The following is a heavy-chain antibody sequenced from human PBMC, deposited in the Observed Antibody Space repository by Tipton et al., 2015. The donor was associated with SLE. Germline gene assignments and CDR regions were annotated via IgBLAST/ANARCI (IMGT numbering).Heavy chain of an antibody. J-gene: IGHJ3*02. CDR2: ISSSGSTI. CDR3: AKDLANWGSTDAFDI. D-gene: IGHD7-27*01. Sequence: SLRLSCAASGFTFSSYEMNWVRQAPGKGLEWVSYISSSGSTIYYADSVKGRFTISRDNAKNSLYLQMNSLRAEDTAVYYCAKDLANWGSTDAFDIWGQGTMVTVSS. V-gene: IGHV3-48*03. CDR1: GFTFSSYE.